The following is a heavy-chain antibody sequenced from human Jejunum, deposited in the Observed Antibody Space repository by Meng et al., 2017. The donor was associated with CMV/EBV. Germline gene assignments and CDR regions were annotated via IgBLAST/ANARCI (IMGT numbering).Heavy chain of an antibody. D-gene: IGHD2-15*01. CDR3: ARDAAYCDGGGCYSAYYFDY. V-gene: IGHV3-74*01. CDR2: LDGDGSYT. Sequence: RYWLHCVRHAPGTGLVWVSRLDGDGSYTNYADSVKGRFTISRDNAKSTLFLEMNSLRVEDTAVYSCARDAAYCDGGGCYSAYYFDYWGQGALVTVSS. CDR1: RYW. J-gene: IGHJ4*02.